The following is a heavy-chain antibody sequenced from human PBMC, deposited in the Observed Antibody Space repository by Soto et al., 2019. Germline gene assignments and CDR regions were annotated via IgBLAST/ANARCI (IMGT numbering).Heavy chain of an antibody. CDR1: GFSFRTFW. Sequence: EVQLVESGGGLVQPGGSLRLSCATSGFSFRTFWLNWVRQSPGRGLGWVANINQDGTEKYYVESVKGRFTISRDNAHTSLYLHMNNLRAEDTAVYSCLSGTSPSSTWGQGTLVTVSS. D-gene: IGHD5-12*01. V-gene: IGHV3-7*02. J-gene: IGHJ5*02. CDR3: LSGTSPSST. CDR2: INQDGTEK.